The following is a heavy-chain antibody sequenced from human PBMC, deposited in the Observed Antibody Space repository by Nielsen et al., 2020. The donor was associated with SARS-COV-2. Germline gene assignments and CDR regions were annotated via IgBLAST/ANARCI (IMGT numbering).Heavy chain of an antibody. CDR2: INAGNGNT. CDR3: ARERSREYGIDV. D-gene: IGHD1-26*01. Sequence: ASVKVSCKTSGYTFTSFAIHWVRQAHGQSLEWMGWINAGNGNTKYSQKFQGRVTFTRDTSASTAYMELSSLRFEDTAVYYCARERSREYGIDVWGQGTTVTVSS. CDR1: GYTFTSFA. J-gene: IGHJ6*02. V-gene: IGHV1-3*01.